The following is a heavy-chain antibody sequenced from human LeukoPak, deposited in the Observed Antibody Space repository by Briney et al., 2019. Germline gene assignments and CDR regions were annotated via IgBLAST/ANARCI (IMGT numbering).Heavy chain of an antibody. CDR2: IYTIGSN. V-gene: IGHV4-4*07. CDR3: ARESTVAGTARYLDS. Sequence: SETLSLTCTLSGGSISSYSWTWVRQPAGKGLEWIGRIYTIGSNNYRPSLKSRVTMSVDTSKNELSLKLNSVTAADTAVYYCARESTVAGTARYLDSWGQGTLFTVSS. J-gene: IGHJ4*02. D-gene: IGHD6-13*01. CDR1: GGSISSYS.